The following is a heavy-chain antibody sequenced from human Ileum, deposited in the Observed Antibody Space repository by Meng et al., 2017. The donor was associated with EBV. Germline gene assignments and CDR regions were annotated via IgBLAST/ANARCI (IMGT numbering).Heavy chain of an antibody. Sequence: QAPLQKSGPGLVKPSAALSLTCAGSGGSISRSDWWSWVRQPPGKGLEWIGETSHSGSTNYSPSLKSRVTISLDKSKNQLSLKLNSVTAADTAVYYCASSDYYRSDYWGQGTLVTVSS. D-gene: IGHD3-22*01. CDR1: GGSISRSDW. J-gene: IGHJ4*02. V-gene: IGHV4-4*02. CDR3: ASSDYYRSDY. CDR2: TSHSGST.